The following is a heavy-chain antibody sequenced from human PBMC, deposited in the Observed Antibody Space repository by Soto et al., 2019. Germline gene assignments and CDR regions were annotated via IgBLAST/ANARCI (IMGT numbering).Heavy chain of an antibody. CDR3: ARAPKVSGSSQTRPDF. V-gene: IGHV4-34*01. CDR2: VSQSGNT. CDR1: SGSFSGYY. Sequence: SETLSLTCSIYSGSFSGYYWSWIRQPPGKGLEWIGEVSQSGNTNYSPSLKSRVSISIDTSKKQFSLNLASVSAADTAVYYCARAPKVSGSSQTRPDFWGQGTLVTVS. J-gene: IGHJ4*02. D-gene: IGHD6-6*01.